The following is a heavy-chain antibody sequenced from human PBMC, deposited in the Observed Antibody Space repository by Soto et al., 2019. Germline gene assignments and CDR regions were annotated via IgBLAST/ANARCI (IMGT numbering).Heavy chain of an antibody. D-gene: IGHD7-27*01. Sequence: GASLKVSCTASGDDFTNYGITWVRHAPGQGLEWMGWISGNNGNTNYAQKIQGRVTMTTDTSTSTAYMELRSLRSDDTAGYYCARDFTLCGDQHSGINWFDPWGQGTLVTVSS. CDR3: ARDFTLCGDQHSGINWFDP. V-gene: IGHV1-18*01. J-gene: IGHJ5*02. CDR2: ISGNNGNT. CDR1: GDDFTNYG.